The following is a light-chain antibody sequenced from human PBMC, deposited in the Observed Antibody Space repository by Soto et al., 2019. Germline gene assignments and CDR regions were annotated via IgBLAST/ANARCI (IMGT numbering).Light chain of an antibody. CDR2: EVS. CDR3: SSYTTSNTGL. J-gene: IGLJ3*02. V-gene: IGLV2-14*01. CDR1: TSDVGGFDS. Sequence: QSVLTQPASVSGSPGQSITISCTATTSDVGGFDSVSWYQQHPGTAPRVIIYEVSNRPSGVSYRFSGSKSANTASLTISGLQADDEADYYCSSYTTSNTGLFGGGTKLTVL.